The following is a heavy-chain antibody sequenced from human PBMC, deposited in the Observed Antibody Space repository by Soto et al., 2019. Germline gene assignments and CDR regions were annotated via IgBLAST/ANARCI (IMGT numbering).Heavy chain of an antibody. CDR3: ARVDFWSGYYGPDYPGRFDY. V-gene: IGHV4-59*01. D-gene: IGHD3-3*01. Sequence: SATLSLTCTVSGGSISSYYWSWIRQPPGKGLDWIGYIYYSGSTNYNPSLKSRVTISVDTSKNQFSLKLSSVTAADTAVYYCARVDFWSGYYGPDYPGRFDYWGQGTLVTVSS. J-gene: IGHJ4*02. CDR2: IYYSGST. CDR1: GGSISSYY.